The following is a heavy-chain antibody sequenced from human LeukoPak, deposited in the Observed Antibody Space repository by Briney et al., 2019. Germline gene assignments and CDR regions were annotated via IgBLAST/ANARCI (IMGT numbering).Heavy chain of an antibody. J-gene: IGHJ4*02. CDR3: AREAVHDLLTGYLDY. D-gene: IGHD3-9*01. V-gene: IGHV1-24*01. Sequence: ATVKVSCKVPGHTLTELSMHWVRQAPGKGLEWMGGFDPEDGETIYAQKFQGRVTMTEDTSTDTAYMELSSLRSEDTAVYYCAREAVHDLLTGYLDYWGQGTLVTVSS. CDR2: FDPEDGET. CDR1: GHTLTELS.